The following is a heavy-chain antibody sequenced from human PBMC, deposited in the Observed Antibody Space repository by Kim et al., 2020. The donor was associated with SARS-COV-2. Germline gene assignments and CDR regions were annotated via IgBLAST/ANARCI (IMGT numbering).Heavy chain of an antibody. D-gene: IGHD3-10*01. Sequence: STSYNPSRQGRVTISVDTSKSRFSLKLSSVTAADTAVYYWASSGPPFNFDSWGQGTLVTVSS. CDR3: ASSGPPFNFDS. J-gene: IGHJ4*02. V-gene: IGHV4-39*01. CDR2: ST.